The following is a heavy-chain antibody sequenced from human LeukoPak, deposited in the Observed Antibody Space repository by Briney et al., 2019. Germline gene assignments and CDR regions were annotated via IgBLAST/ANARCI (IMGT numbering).Heavy chain of an antibody. CDR2: MNPNSGNT. D-gene: IGHD3-3*01. V-gene: IGHV1-8*01. J-gene: IGHJ4*02. Sequence: ASVKVSCKASGYTFTSYDINWVRQATGQGLEWMGWMNPNSGNTGYAQKFQGRVTMTRNTSISTAYMELSSLRSEDTAVYYCARGVPYDFWSGYSPRYYFDYWGQGTLATVSS. CDR3: ARGVPYDFWSGYSPRYYFDY. CDR1: GYTFTSYD.